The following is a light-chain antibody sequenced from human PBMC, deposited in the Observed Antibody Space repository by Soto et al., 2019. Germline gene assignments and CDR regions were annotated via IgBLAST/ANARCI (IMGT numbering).Light chain of an antibody. CDR1: QSVSSY. CDR3: QLRSNWPPA. J-gene: IGKJ4*01. CDR2: DAS. Sequence: EIVLTQSPATLSLSPGERATLSCRASQSVSSYLAWYQQKPGQAPRLLIYDASNRATGIPARFSGSGSGTDFTLTISILEPEDFAVYYCQLRSNWPPAFGGGTKVEIK. V-gene: IGKV3-11*01.